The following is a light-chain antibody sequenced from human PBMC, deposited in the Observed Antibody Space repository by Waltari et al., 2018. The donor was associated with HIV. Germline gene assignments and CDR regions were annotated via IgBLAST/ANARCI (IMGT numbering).Light chain of an antibody. Sequence: QSALTQPASVSGSPGQSITISCTGTSSDVGTYSLVSWYPHHPGKAPKLMIYEGNKRPSGVSNRFAGSKSGNTASLTISGLQAEDEADYYCSSYTSFSTVLFGGGTKLTVL. CDR1: SSDVGTYSL. J-gene: IGLJ2*01. V-gene: IGLV2-23*01. CDR3: SSYTSFSTVL. CDR2: EGN.